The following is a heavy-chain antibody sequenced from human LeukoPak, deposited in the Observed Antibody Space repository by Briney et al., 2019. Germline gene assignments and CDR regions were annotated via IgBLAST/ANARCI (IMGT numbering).Heavy chain of an antibody. CDR1: GFTLSDYY. CDR2: SSSSGSTI. CDR3: ARRRDFIDY. Sequence: PGGSLRLPCAASGFTLSDYYMSWIRQAPGKGLEWVSYSSSSGSTIYYADSVKGRFAISRDNAKNSLYLQMNSPRAEDTAVYYCARRRDFIDYWGQGTLVTVSS. J-gene: IGHJ4*02. V-gene: IGHV3-11*01. D-gene: IGHD3/OR15-3a*01.